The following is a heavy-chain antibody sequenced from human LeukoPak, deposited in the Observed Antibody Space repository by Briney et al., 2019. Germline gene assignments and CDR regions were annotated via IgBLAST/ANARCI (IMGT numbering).Heavy chain of an antibody. CDR2: IYYSGST. CDR1: GGSVSSGSYY. Sequence: SECLSLTCTVPGGSVSSGSYYWSWIRQPPGKGLEWIGFIYYSGSTNYNPSLKSRVTISVDTSKNQFSLKLSSVTAADTAVYYCATRYGGGWYPFDYWGHRTLVTVSS. V-gene: IGHV4-61*01. J-gene: IGHJ4*01. D-gene: IGHD6-19*01. CDR3: ATRYGGGWYPFDY.